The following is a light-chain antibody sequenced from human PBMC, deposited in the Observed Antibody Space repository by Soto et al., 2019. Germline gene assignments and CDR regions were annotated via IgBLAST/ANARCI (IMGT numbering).Light chain of an antibody. J-gene: IGKJ5*01. CDR3: QQYNNWPPIT. CDR1: PSVTSY. V-gene: IGKV3-11*01. Sequence: EIELTQSPTPLSSSGGERVTITCRASPSVTSYLAWYQQKPGQAPRLLIYGASNRATGIPDRFSGSGSGTEFTLTITSLQPEDFAVYYCQQYNNWPPITFGQGTRLEIK. CDR2: GAS.